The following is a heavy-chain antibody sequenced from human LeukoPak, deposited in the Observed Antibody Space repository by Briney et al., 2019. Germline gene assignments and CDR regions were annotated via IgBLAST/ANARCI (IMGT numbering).Heavy chain of an antibody. CDR2: ITSSSSYI. V-gene: IGHV3-21*06. J-gene: IGHJ4*02. D-gene: IGHD1-26*01. Sequence: GGSLRLSCAAAGFTFTSYNMNWVRQAPGKGLEWVSSITSSSSYIYYADSVKGRFTISRDNAKNSLYLQMDSLRAEDTAVYYCARDQGGGTSYWGQGTLVTVSS. CDR3: ARDQGGGTSY. CDR1: GFTFTSYN.